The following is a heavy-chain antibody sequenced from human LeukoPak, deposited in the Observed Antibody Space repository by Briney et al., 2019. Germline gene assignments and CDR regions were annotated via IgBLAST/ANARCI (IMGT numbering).Heavy chain of an antibody. J-gene: IGHJ4*02. CDR2: IRNRANSYTT. Sequence: PGGSLRLSCAASGFTFSDHYMEWVRQAPGKGLEWVGRIRNRANSYTTEYAASVKGRFTISRDDSKNSLYLQMKSLKTEDTAVYYCSRSVASGMGVMDYWGQGTLVTVSS. V-gene: IGHV3-72*01. CDR3: SRSVASGMGVMDY. CDR1: GFTFSDHY. D-gene: IGHD3-16*01.